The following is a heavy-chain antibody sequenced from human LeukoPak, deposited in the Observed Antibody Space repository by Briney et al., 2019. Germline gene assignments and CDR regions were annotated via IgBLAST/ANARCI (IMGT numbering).Heavy chain of an antibody. CDR2: ISYDGSNE. CDR1: GFTFSSYV. J-gene: IGHJ4*02. CDR3: ARRDYGDYPFDY. V-gene: IGHV3-30*04. Sequence: GGSLRLSCAASGFTFSSYVMHWVRQAPGKGLEWVAIISYDGSNEYYADSVKGRFTISRDNSKNTLYLQMNSLRAADTAVYYCARRDYGDYPFDYWGQGTLVTVSS. D-gene: IGHD4-17*01.